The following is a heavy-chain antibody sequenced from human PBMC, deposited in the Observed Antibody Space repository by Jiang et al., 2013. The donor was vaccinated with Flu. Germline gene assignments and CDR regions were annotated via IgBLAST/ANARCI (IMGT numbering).Heavy chain of an antibody. CDR3: ARHAQTDRRYSSGWIDY. CDR1: GYSFTSYW. D-gene: IGHD6-19*01. CDR2: IYPGDSDT. Sequence: GAEVKKPGESLKISCKGFGYSFTSYWIGWVRQMPGKGLEWMGIIYPGDSDTRYSPSFQGQVTISADKSISTAYLQWSSLKASDTAMYYCARHAQTDRRYSSGWIDYWGQGTLVTVSS. V-gene: IGHV5-51*01. J-gene: IGHJ4*02.